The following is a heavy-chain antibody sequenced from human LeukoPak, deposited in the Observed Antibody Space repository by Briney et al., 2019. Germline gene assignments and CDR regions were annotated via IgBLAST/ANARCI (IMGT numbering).Heavy chain of an antibody. Sequence: GGSLRLSCAASGFTFSTYWMTWVRQAPGKGLEWVANIKQDGSEKYYVDSVKGRFTISRDNAKNSLYLQMNSLRAEDTAVYYCARDGPYDAFDIWGQGTMVTVSS. V-gene: IGHV3-7*01. CDR2: IKQDGSEK. CDR3: ARDGPYDAFDI. CDR1: GFTFSTYW. J-gene: IGHJ3*02.